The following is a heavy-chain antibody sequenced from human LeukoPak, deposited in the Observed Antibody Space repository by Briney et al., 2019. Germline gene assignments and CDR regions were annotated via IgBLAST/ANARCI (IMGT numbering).Heavy chain of an antibody. V-gene: IGHV4-38-2*02. D-gene: IGHD1-1*01. Sequence: SSETLSLTCTVSGYSISSGYYWGWIRQPPGKGLEWIGRIYTSGSTNYNPSLKSRVTISVDTSKNQFSLKLSSVTAADTAVYYCARVPRGTYIDYWGQGTLVTVSS. J-gene: IGHJ4*02. CDR1: GYSISSGYY. CDR2: IYTSGST. CDR3: ARVPRGTYIDY.